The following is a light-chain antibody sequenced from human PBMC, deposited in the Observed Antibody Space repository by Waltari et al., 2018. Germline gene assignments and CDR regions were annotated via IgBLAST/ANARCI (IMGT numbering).Light chain of an antibody. CDR3: QQSYSTPPYT. J-gene: IGKJ2*01. CDR1: QGVTSL. V-gene: IGKV1-39*01. CDR2: NTS. Sequence: DIQMTQSPSSLSASVGERVTIACRPSQGVTSLLNWYQQKPGRAPKLLISNTSTLQNGVPSRFSGSGSGSDFTLTITSLHPEDFATYYCQQSYSTPPYTFGQGTKLEIK.